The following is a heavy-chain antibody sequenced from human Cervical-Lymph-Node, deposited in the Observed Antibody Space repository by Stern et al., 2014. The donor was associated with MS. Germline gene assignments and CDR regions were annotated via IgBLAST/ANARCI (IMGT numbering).Heavy chain of an antibody. V-gene: IGHV5-51*01. J-gene: IGHJ4*02. D-gene: IGHD6-13*01. CDR3: ATHTSNWYGPEY. Sequence: EVQLVESGAEVKKPGESLKISCKGSEYTFTSYWIAWVRQMPGKGLEWMGIIYPTDSETRYSPSFQGQVTISADKSINTAYLQWSSLKASDTAMYYCATHTSNWYGPEYWGQGTLVTVSS. CDR1: EYTFTSYW. CDR2: IYPTDSET.